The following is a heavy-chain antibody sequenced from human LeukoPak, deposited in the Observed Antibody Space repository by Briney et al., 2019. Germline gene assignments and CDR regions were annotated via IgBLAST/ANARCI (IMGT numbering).Heavy chain of an antibody. CDR3: PNTRSSTRGYYFDY. D-gene: IGHD2-2*01. Sequence: SGTLSLTCTVSGGSIISYYWSWIRQPPGKGREGIGYIYTSGSTNYSPALKSRVTISVDTPKNQLSLKLSSVPAADTAVYYCPNTRSSTRGYYFDYWGQGTLVTVSS. V-gene: IGHV4-4*09. CDR1: GGSIISYY. J-gene: IGHJ4*02. CDR2: IYTSGST.